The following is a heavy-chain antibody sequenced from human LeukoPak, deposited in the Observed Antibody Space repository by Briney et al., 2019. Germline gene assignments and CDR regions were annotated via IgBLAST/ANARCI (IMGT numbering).Heavy chain of an antibody. V-gene: IGHV3-30*03. D-gene: IGHD4-17*01. CDR1: GFTFSSYG. Sequence: GGSLRLSCAASGFTFSSYGMHWVRQAPGKGLEWVAVISYDGSNKYYADSVKGRFTISRDNSKNTLYLQMNSLRAEDSAVYYCARPYGDYYFDYWGQGTLVTVSS. CDR2: ISYDGSNK. J-gene: IGHJ4*02. CDR3: ARPYGDYYFDY.